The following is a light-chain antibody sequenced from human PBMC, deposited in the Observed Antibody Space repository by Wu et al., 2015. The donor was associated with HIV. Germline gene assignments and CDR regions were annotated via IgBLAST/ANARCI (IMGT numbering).Light chain of an antibody. CDR2: DTS. CDR1: QSLGSS. CDR3: QQRTNWLGT. Sequence: EIVLTQFPATLSLSPGDRATLSCRATQSLGSSLAWYQQKPGQPPRLLIHDTSLRAAGVPARFGGSGSATNFTLTITSLEPDDFAVYYCQQRTNWLGTFGQGTTVEVK. V-gene: IGKV3-11*01. J-gene: IGKJ1*01.